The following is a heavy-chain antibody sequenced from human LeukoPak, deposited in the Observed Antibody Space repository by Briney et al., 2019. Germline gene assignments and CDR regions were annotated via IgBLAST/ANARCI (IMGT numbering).Heavy chain of an antibody. D-gene: IGHD3/OR15-3a*01. Sequence: GRSLRLSCAASGFTFSSYGMHWVRQAPDKGLEWVAVISYDGNNKYYADSVKGRFTISRDNSKNTLYLQMNSLRAEDTAVYYCARAMIQSGLDFDYWGQGTLVTVSS. CDR1: GFTFSSYG. CDR2: ISYDGNNK. J-gene: IGHJ4*02. CDR3: ARAMIQSGLDFDY. V-gene: IGHV3-30*19.